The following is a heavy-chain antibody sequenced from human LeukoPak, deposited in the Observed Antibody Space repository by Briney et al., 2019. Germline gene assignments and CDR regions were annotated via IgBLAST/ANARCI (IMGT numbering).Heavy chain of an antibody. CDR3: ARASHKVIWFRAYYFDY. Sequence: ASVKVSCKASGYTFTSYDINWVRQATGQGLEWMGWMNPNSGNTGYAQKFQGRVNMTRNTSISTAYMELSSLRSEDTAVYYCARASHKVIWFRAYYFDYWGQGTLVTVSS. CDR1: GYTFTSYD. V-gene: IGHV1-8*01. J-gene: IGHJ4*02. CDR2: MNPNSGNT. D-gene: IGHD3-10*01.